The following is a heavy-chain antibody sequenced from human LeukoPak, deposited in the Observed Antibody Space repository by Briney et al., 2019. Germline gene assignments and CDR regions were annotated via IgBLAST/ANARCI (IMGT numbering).Heavy chain of an antibody. Sequence: ASVKVSCKASGGTFSSYAISWVRQAPGQGLEWMGEIIPIFGTANYAQKFQGRVTITTDESTSTAYMELSSLRSEDTAVYYCARGLLTTYYYDSSGYYPFDYWGQGTLVTVSS. CDR2: IIPIFGTA. J-gene: IGHJ4*02. CDR1: GGTFSSYA. V-gene: IGHV1-69*05. CDR3: ARGLLTTYYYDSSGYYPFDY. D-gene: IGHD3-22*01.